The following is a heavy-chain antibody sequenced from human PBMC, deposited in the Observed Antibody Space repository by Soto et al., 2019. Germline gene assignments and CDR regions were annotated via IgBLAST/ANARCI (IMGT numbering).Heavy chain of an antibody. V-gene: IGHV4-30-2*01. CDR2: IYHSGST. CDR1: GDSISSGDYS. Sequence: TLSLTCAVSGDSISSGDYSLTWIRQPPGKGLEWIGSIYHSGSTYYNPSLKSRVTISLDRSKDQFSLKLTSVTAADTAVYYCARALAARPRFDYWGQGTLVTVSS. D-gene: IGHD6-6*01. J-gene: IGHJ4*02. CDR3: ARALAARPRFDY.